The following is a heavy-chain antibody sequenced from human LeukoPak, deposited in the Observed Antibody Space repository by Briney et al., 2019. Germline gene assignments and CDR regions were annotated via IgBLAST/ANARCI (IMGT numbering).Heavy chain of an antibody. J-gene: IGHJ3*02. CDR2: ISYDGSNK. CDR3: ARGLTGDSFDAFDI. V-gene: IGHV3-30-3*01. CDR1: GFTFSSYA. Sequence: PGGSLRLSCAASGFTFSSYAMHWVRQAPGKGLEWVAVISYDGSNKYYADSVKGRFTISRDNSKNTLYLQMNSLRAEDTAVYYCARGLTGDSFDAFDIWGQGTMVTVSS. D-gene: IGHD1-20*01.